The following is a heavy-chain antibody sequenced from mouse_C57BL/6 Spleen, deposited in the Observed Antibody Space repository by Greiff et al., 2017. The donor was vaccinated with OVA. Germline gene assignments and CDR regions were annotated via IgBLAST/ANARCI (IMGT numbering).Heavy chain of an antibody. CDR3: ARHGDYDLAWFAY. Sequence: QVQLQQSGPGLVAPSQSLSITCTVSGFSLTSYGVHWVRQPPGKGLEWLVVIWSDGSTTYNSDLKSRLSISKDNSKSQVFLKMNSLQTDDTAMYYCARHGDYDLAWFAYWGQGTLVTVSA. CDR1: GFSLTSYG. V-gene: IGHV2-6-1*01. J-gene: IGHJ3*01. CDR2: IWSDGST. D-gene: IGHD2-4*01.